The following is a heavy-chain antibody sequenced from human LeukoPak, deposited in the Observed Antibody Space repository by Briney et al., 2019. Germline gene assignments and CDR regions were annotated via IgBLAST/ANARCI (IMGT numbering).Heavy chain of an antibody. J-gene: IGHJ6*03. CDR2: INPSGGST. D-gene: IGHD4-17*01. CDR3: ARAGRDYGTSRYYYYMDV. Sequence: GASVKVSCKASGYTFTSYYMHWVRQAPGQGLEWMGIINPSGGSTSYAQKFQGRVTMTTDTSTSTAYMELRSLRSDDTALYYCARAGRDYGTSRYYYYMDVWGKGTTVTVSS. V-gene: IGHV1-46*01. CDR1: GYTFTSYY.